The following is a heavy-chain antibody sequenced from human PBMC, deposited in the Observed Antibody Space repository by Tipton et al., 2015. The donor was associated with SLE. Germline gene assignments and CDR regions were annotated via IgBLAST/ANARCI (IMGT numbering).Heavy chain of an antibody. CDR1: GFTFSSYA. CDR2: IYVGGDT. J-gene: IGHJ2*01. CDR3: ARRAVTNNWYFDL. Sequence: SLRLSCAASGFTFSSYAMGWVRQAPGKGLEWVSVIYVGGDTYYRDFVKGRFTISRDNSKNTLYLQLNGLRPEDTALYFCARRAVTNNWYFDLWGRGTLVTVSS. D-gene: IGHD4-17*01. V-gene: IGHV3-23*03.